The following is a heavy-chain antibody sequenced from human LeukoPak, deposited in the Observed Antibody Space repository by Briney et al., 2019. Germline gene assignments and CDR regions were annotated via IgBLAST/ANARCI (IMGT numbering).Heavy chain of an antibody. CDR2: INPKFGDT. CDR1: GYTFSDYY. V-gene: IGHV1-2*02. D-gene: IGHD1-26*01. CDR3: AKSRRLGAPRDAFDV. J-gene: IGHJ3*01. Sequence: ASVKVSCKGSGYTFSDYYIHWVRQAPGQGLACMGWINPKFGDTNYGQKFQGRVTMTRDTSINTVFLDLTRLTSDDTAIYYCAKSRRLGAPRDAFDVWGQGTKVTVSS.